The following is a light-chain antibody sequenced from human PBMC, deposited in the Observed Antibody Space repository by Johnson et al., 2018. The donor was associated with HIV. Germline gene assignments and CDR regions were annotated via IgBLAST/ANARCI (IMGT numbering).Light chain of an antibody. J-gene: IGLJ1*01. V-gene: IGLV1-51*02. Sequence: QSVLTQPPSVSAAPGQKVTISCSGSSSNIGNSYISWYQQLPGTAPKLLIYKNDQRPSGIPDRFSGSKSGTSATLGITGLQTGDEADYYCETWDSSLSGFFGTGTTVTVL. CDR3: ETWDSSLSGF. CDR1: SSNIGNSY. CDR2: KND.